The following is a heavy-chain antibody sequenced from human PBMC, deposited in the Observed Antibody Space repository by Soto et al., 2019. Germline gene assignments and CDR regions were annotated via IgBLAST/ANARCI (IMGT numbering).Heavy chain of an antibody. J-gene: IGHJ4*02. CDR1: GFTFSSYA. CDR3: ARGLAYCGGDCYLFDY. Sequence: ESGGGVVQPGRSLRLSCAASGFTFSSYAMYWVRQTPGKGLEWVAVISYDGRDKYYADSVKGRFTFSRDNSKNTLSLQMNSLRPEDTAMYYCARGLAYCGGDCYLFDYWGQGTLVTVSS. CDR2: ISYDGRDK. V-gene: IGHV3-30*04. D-gene: IGHD2-21*02.